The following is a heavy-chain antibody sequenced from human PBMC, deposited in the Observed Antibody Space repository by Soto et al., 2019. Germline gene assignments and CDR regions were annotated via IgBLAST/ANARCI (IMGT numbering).Heavy chain of an antibody. CDR1: GCSITSGGYY. CDR3: AGEGGSLNWFDP. Sequence: PSETLSLTCTVSGCSITSGGYYWSWIRQHPGKGLEWIGYIYYSGFTYYNPSLKSRVTISVDTSKNQFSLKLSSVTAADTAVYYCAGEGGSLNWFDPWGQGTLVTVSS. V-gene: IGHV4-31*02. D-gene: IGHD1-26*01. J-gene: IGHJ5*02. CDR2: IYYSGFT.